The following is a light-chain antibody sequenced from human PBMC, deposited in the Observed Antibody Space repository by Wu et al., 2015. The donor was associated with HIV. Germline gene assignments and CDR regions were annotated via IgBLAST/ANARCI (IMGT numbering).Light chain of an antibody. V-gene: IGKV1-5*03. CDR1: QSISSW. J-gene: IGKJ1*01. CDR2: KAS. CDR3: HQYESRYRT. Sequence: DIQMTQSPSTLSASVGDRVTITCRASQSISSWLAWYQQKPGKAPKLLIYKASSLESGVPSRFSGSGSGTEFNLTINNLQPDDFATYYCHQYESRYRTFGQGTKVEIK.